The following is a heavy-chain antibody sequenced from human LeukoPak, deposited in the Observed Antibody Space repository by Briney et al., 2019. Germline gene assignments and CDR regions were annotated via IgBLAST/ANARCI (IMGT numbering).Heavy chain of an antibody. CDR1: GFAFTNYA. D-gene: IGHD1-14*01. CDR2: ISYDGNIE. Sequence: GGSLRLSCAASGFAFTNYAMHWVRQAPGKGLEWVAVISYDGNIEYYTDSVKGRFTISRDNSKNTVFLQMNSLRAEDTAIYFCARDQIPPDDAFDIWGQGTMVTVSS. V-gene: IGHV3-30-3*01. J-gene: IGHJ3*02. CDR3: ARDQIPPDDAFDI.